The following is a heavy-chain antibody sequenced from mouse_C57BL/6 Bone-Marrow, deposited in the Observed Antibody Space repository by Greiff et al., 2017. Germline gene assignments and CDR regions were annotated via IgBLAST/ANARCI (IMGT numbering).Heavy chain of an antibody. CDR2: ISSGGSYT. Sequence: EVQLQESGGDLVKPGGSLKLSCAASGFTFSSYGMSWVRQTPDKRLEWVATISSGGSYTYYPDSVKGRFTISRDNAKNTLYLQMSSLKSEDTAMYYCARHVTSPLYYFDYWGQGTPLTVSA. CDR1: GFTFSSYG. V-gene: IGHV5-6*01. CDR3: ARHVTSPLYYFDY. J-gene: IGHJ2*01. D-gene: IGHD2-12*01.